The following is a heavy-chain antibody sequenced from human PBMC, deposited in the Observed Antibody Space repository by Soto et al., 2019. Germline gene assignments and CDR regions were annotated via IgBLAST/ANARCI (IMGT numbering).Heavy chain of an antibody. CDR1: GGSISSGGYY. J-gene: IGHJ4*02. CDR2: IYYSGNT. D-gene: IGHD5-18*01. V-gene: IGHV4-31*03. CDR3: ARDSAGTAMTFDY. Sequence: QVQLQESGPGLVKPSQTLSLTCTVSGGSISSGGYYWSWIRQHPGKGLEWIGYIYYSGNTYYNPSLKSRVAMSVDTSKNQFPLKLSSVTAADTAVYYCARDSAGTAMTFDYWGQGTLVTVSS.